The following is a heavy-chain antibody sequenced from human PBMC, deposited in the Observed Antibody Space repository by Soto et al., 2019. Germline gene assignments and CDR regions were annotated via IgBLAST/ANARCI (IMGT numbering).Heavy chain of an antibody. D-gene: IGHD3-10*01. CDR3: ATFRVGEAGRRY. CDR2: HSDST. V-gene: IGHV4-4*08. J-gene: IGHJ4*02. CDR1: GGSMRGQH. Sequence: QVQLQESVPGLVKPSETLSLTCTVSGGSMRGQHWSWIRQPPGKGLAWIGHHSDSTHYHPSLKSRGTLTTSPSKNQSSLTLSSVTASDLAVCYFATFRVGEAGRRYWGQGTLVTVSS.